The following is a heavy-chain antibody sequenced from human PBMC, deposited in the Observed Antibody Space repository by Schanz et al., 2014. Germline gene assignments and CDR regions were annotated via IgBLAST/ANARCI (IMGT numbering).Heavy chain of an antibody. CDR2: ISPYNGNT. V-gene: IGHV1-18*01. D-gene: IGHD3-3*01. CDR3: SRVYDGDSWSDY. CDR1: GYTFINYG. Sequence: QVQLVQSGAEVKKPGASVKVSCKASGYTFINYGIGWVRQAPGQGLEWMGWISPYNGNTNSSPRVQDRVTMTTDTSPNTAYMELRSLRSDDTAVYYCSRVYDGDSWSDYWGQGTLVTVSS. J-gene: IGHJ4*02.